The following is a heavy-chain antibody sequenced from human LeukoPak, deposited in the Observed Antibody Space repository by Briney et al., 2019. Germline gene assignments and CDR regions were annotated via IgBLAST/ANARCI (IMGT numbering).Heavy chain of an antibody. CDR3: ARDGYDAFDI. Sequence: PGGSLRLSCAASGFTFSSYARHWVRQAPGKGLEWVAVISYDGSNKYYADSVKGRFTISRDNSKNTLYLQMNSLRAEDTAVYYCARDGYDAFDIWGQGTMVTVSS. CDR1: GFTFSSYA. CDR2: ISYDGSNK. V-gene: IGHV3-30*04. D-gene: IGHD6-13*01. J-gene: IGHJ3*02.